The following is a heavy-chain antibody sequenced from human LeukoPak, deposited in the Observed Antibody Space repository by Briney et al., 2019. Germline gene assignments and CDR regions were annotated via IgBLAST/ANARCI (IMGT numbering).Heavy chain of an antibody. J-gene: IGHJ4*02. V-gene: IGHV3-23*01. CDR2: ISGSGGST. CDR3: AKGGYYYDSSGEEPYYFDY. Sequence: QSGGSLRLSCAASGFTFSSYAMSWVRQAPGKGLEWVSAISGSGGSTYYADSVKGRFTISRDNSKNTLSLQMNSLRAEDTAVYYCAKGGYYYDSSGEEPYYFDYWGQGTLVTVSS. D-gene: IGHD3-22*01. CDR1: GFTFSSYA.